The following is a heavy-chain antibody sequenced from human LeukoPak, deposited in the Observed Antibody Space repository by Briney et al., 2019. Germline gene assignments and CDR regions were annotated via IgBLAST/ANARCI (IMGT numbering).Heavy chain of an antibody. J-gene: IGHJ4*02. CDR3: ARGGYSGY. CDR1: GGSFSGYY. Sequence: PSETLSLTCAVYGGSFSGYYWSWIRQPPGKGLEWIGEINHSGSTNYNPSLKSRVTISVDTSKNQFSLKLSSVTAADTAVYYCARGGYSGYWGQGTLVTVSS. V-gene: IGHV4-34*01. CDR2: INHSGST. D-gene: IGHD5-12*01.